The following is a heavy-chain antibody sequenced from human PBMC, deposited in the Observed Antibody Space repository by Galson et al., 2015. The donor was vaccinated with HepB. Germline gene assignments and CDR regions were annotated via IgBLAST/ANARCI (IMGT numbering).Heavy chain of an antibody. CDR3: ARARGITGTFYYYYGMDV. V-gene: IGHV1-69*13. CDR1: GGTFSSYA. J-gene: IGHJ6*02. D-gene: IGHD1-20*01. Sequence: SVKASCKASGGTFSSYAISWVRQAPGQGLEWMGGIIPIFGTANYAQKFQGRVTITADESTSTAYMELSSLRSEDTAVYYCARARGITGTFYYYYGMDVWGQGTTVTVSS. CDR2: IIPIFGTA.